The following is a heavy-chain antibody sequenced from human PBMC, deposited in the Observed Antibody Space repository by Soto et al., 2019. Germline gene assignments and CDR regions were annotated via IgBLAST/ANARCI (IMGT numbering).Heavy chain of an antibody. Sequence: GPSVKVSCKASGYTFTSYAMHWVRQAPGQRLEWMGWINAGNGNTKYSQKFQGRVTITRDTSASTAYMELSSLRSEDTAVYYCARGITYYYDSSGYYGLFDIWGQGTMVTVSS. CDR3: ARGITYYYDSSGYYGLFDI. CDR2: INAGNGNT. D-gene: IGHD3-22*01. V-gene: IGHV1-3*01. J-gene: IGHJ3*02. CDR1: GYTFTSYA.